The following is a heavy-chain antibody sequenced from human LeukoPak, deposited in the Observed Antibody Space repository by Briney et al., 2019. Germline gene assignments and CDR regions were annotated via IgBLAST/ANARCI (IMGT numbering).Heavy chain of an antibody. J-gene: IGHJ4*02. V-gene: IGHV3-30*02. Sequence: GGSLRLSCATSGFTFSNYGMHWVRQAPGKGLEWVAFIGHDGRNEYYADSVRGRFTISRDNSKGTLHLQMSSLREEDTALYYCAKEKMNTLVVVNYWGQGTLVTVSS. CDR3: AKEKMNTLVVVNY. CDR1: GFTFSNYG. CDR2: IGHDGRNE. D-gene: IGHD3-22*01.